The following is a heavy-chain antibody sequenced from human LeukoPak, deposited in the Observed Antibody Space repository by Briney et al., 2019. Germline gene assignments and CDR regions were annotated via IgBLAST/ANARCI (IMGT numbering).Heavy chain of an antibody. CDR3: AKVTTLEWLPIDAFDI. Sequence: PGGSLRLSCAASGFSFSSYAMSWVRQAPGQGLEWVSAISGSGGSTYYADSVKGRFTISRDNSKNTLYLQMNSLRAEDTAVYYYAKVTTLEWLPIDAFDIWGQGTMVTVSS. CDR1: GFSFSSYA. V-gene: IGHV3-23*01. J-gene: IGHJ3*02. CDR2: ISGSGGST. D-gene: IGHD3-3*01.